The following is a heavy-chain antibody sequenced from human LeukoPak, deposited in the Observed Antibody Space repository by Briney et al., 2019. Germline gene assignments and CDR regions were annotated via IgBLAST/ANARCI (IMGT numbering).Heavy chain of an antibody. D-gene: IGHD5/OR15-5a*01. CDR1: GYTFTSYG. J-gene: IGHJ3*02. V-gene: IGHV1-18*01. Sequence: ASVKVSCKASGYTFTSYGISWVRQAPGQGLEWMGWISAYNGNTHYAQKLQGRVTMTTDTSTSTVYMELSSLRSEDTAVYYCARGDHVRIYAESAFDIWGQGTMVSVSS. CDR3: ARGDHVRIYAESAFDI. CDR2: ISAYNGNT.